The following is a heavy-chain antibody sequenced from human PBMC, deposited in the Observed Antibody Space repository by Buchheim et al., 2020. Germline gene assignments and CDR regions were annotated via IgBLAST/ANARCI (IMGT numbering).Heavy chain of an antibody. CDR2: ISYDGSNK. V-gene: IGHV3-30*18. CDR1: GFTFSRYA. J-gene: IGHJ4*02. CDR3: AKDDRIVGATTADY. D-gene: IGHD1-26*01. Sequence: QVQLVESGGGVVQPRTSLRLSCAASGFTFSRYAMHWVRQAPGKGPEWVAIISYDGSNKYYTDSVKGRFTISRDNSKNTLYLQMNSLRAEDTAVYYCAKDDRIVGATTADYWGQGTL.